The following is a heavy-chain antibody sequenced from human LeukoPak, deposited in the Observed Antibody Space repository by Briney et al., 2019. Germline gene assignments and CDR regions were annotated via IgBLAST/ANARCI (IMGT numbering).Heavy chain of an antibody. CDR2: ISAYNGNT. Sequence: GASVTVSCTASGYTFTSYGISWVRQAPGQGLEWMGWISAYNGNTNYSQKLQGRVTMTTDTSTSTAYMELRSLRSDDTAVYYCARLSFGCSSTSCYGVEEYYYYGVDVWGQGTTVTVSS. J-gene: IGHJ6*02. CDR3: ARLSFGCSSTSCYGVEEYYYYGVDV. D-gene: IGHD2-2*01. V-gene: IGHV1-18*01. CDR1: GYTFTSYG.